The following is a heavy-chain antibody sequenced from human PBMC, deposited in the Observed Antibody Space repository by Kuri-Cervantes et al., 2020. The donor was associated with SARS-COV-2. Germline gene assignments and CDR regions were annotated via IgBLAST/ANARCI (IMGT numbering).Heavy chain of an antibody. Sequence: ASVKVSCKASGNTFTSFGISWVRQAPGQGLEWMGWINPNSGGTNYAQKFQGRVTMTRDTSISTAYMELSRLRSDDTAVYYCARGNGDWGLDYWGQGTLVTVSS. CDR2: INPNSGGT. CDR1: GNTFTSFG. V-gene: IGHV1-2*02. J-gene: IGHJ4*02. CDR3: ARGNGDWGLDY. D-gene: IGHD7-27*01.